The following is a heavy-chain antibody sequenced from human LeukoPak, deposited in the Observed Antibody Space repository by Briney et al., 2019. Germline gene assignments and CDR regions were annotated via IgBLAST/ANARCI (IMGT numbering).Heavy chain of an antibody. CDR2: ISDDGGIK. J-gene: IGHJ4*02. CDR1: GFTFSTDG. D-gene: IGHD4-17*01. CDR3: VKGLSGDNVFY. V-gene: IGHV3-30*18. Sequence: GGSLRLSCAASGFTFSTDGMHWGCHAQRKGMERETVISDDGGIKFYADSVKGRFTVSRDNSKNTLYLQMNSLRPEDTALYYCVKGLSGDNVFYWGQGTLVTVSS.